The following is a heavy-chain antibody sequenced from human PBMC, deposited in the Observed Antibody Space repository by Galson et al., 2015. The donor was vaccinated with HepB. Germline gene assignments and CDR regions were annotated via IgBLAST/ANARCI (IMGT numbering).Heavy chain of an antibody. D-gene: IGHD1-1*01. J-gene: IGHJ6*02. V-gene: IGHV3-53*01. Sequence: SLRLSCAASGFTVSDYSMSWVRQAPGKGLEWVSVIYSGGSAYYADSVKGRFTISGDSSKNTLYLQLNRLRAEDTAVFYCAGVQVERLTYGMDVWGQGTTVTLS. CDR3: AGVQVERLTYGMDV. CDR2: IYSGGSA. CDR1: GFTVSDYS.